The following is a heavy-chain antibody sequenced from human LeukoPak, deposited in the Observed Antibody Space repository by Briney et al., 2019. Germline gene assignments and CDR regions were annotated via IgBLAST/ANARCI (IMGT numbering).Heavy chain of an antibody. CDR1: GYTFTGYY. Sequence: ASVKVSCKASGYTFTGYYMHWVRQAPGQGLEWMGIINPSGGSTSYAQKFQGRVTMTRDTSTSTVYMEMSSLRSEDTAVYYCARKAGGSYRLDYWGQGTLVTVSS. D-gene: IGHD1-26*01. CDR2: INPSGGST. V-gene: IGHV1-46*01. CDR3: ARKAGGSYRLDY. J-gene: IGHJ4*02.